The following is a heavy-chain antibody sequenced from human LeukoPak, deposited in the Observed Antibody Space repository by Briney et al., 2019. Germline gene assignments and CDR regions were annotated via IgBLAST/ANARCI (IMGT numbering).Heavy chain of an antibody. V-gene: IGHV4-59*01. CDR2: IYYSGST. J-gene: IGHJ4*02. CDR3: AREGIGFDY. CDR1: GGSISSYY. Sequence: SETLSLTCTVSGGSISSYYWSWIRQPPGKGLEWIGYIYYSGSTNYNPSFKSRVTISVDTSKNQFSLKLSSVTAADTAVYYCAREGIGFDYWGQGTLVTVSS. D-gene: IGHD2/OR15-2a*01.